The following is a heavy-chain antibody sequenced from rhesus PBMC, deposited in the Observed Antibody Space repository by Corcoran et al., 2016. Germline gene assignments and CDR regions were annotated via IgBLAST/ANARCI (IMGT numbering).Heavy chain of an antibody. CDR1: GCTFSVYY. V-gene: IGHV3-59*01. D-gene: IGHD3-28*01. J-gene: IGHJ5-1*01. Sequence: EVQLVESGGGLAKPGGSLRLSCAACGCTFSVYYRPWVRWAAGKGLVWVSRISNGGGSTWYADSVKGRFTISRENAKNTLYFQMDSLRAEDTAVYYCARSGYYQNRFDVWGPGVLVTVSS. CDR3: ARSGYYQNRFDV. CDR2: ISNGGGST.